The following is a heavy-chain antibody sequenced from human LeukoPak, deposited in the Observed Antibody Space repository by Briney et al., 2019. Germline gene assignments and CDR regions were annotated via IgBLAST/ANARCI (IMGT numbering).Heavy chain of an antibody. D-gene: IGHD6-19*01. V-gene: IGHV3-23*01. Sequence: GGSLRLSCAASGFTFTSYAMAWVRQAPGKGLEWVSAISGSGGSTFYADSVKGRFTISRDNSKNTLYLQMHSLRPEDTAVYFCARIPPLSVAGTKRYFDSWGQGTLVTVSS. CDR3: ARIPPLSVAGTKRYFDS. CDR1: GFTFTSYA. CDR2: ISGSGGST. J-gene: IGHJ4*02.